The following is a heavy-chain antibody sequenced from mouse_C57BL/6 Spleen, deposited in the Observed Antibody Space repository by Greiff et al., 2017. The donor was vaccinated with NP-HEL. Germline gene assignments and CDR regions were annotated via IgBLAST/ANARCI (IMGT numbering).Heavy chain of an antibody. D-gene: IGHD4-1*01. J-gene: IGHJ1*03. Sequence: VQLQQSGAELVRPGSSVKLSCKASGYTFTSYWMHWVKQRPIQGLEWIGNIDPSDSETHYNQKFKDKATLTVDKSSSTAYMQLSSLTSEDSAVYYCAKLNWDWYFDVWGTGTTVTVSS. CDR2: IDPSDSET. CDR3: AKLNWDWYFDV. V-gene: IGHV1-52*01. CDR1: GYTFTSYW.